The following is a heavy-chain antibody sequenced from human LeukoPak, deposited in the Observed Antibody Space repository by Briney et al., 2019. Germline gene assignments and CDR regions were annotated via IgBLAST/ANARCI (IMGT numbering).Heavy chain of an antibody. J-gene: IGHJ6*03. Sequence: PGGSLRLSCAASGFTFSDYYMSWIRQAPGKGLEWVSSIRGSGITICYADSMWGRFTISRDNANNSLFLQMNSLRAEDTAVYYCVRDRVADVPPYYYYMAVWGKGTTVTVSS. D-gene: IGHD2-15*01. CDR3: VRDRVADVPPYYYYMAV. CDR2: IRGSGITI. CDR1: GFTFSDYY. V-gene: IGHV3-11*01.